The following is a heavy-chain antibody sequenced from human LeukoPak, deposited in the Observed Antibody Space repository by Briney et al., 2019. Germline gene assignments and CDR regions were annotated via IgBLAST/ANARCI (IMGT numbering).Heavy chain of an antibody. D-gene: IGHD3-3*01. J-gene: IGHJ6*02. CDR2: ISSSSSSYI. CDR3: ARGPFDFWRGMDV. CDR1: GFTFSSYS. V-gene: IGHV3-21*01. Sequence: GGSLRLSCAASGFTFSSYSMNWVRQAPGKGLEWVSSISSSSSSYIYYADSVKGRFTISRDNAKNSLYLQMNSLRAEDTAVYYCARGPFDFWRGMDVWGQGTTVTVSS.